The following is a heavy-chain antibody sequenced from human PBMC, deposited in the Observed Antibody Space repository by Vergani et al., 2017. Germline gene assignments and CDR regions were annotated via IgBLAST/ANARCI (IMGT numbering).Heavy chain of an antibody. CDR1: GYMFTTYG. CDR2: INTNTGNP. V-gene: IGHV7-4-1*01. J-gene: IGHJ4*02. CDR3: ARAKRGRLAVGATDS. Sequence: QVQLVQSESELKKPGASVKVSCKASGYMFTTYGISWVRQAPGQGLEWMGWINTNTGNPTYARAFTGRFVFSLDTSISTAYLQIGSLKAEDTAVYFCARAKRGRLAVGATDSWGQGTLLTVSS. D-gene: IGHD6-19*01.